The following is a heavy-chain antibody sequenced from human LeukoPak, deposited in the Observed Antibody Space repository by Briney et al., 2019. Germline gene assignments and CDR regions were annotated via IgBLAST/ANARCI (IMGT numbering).Heavy chain of an antibody. J-gene: IGHJ6*02. V-gene: IGHV4-30-2*01. CDR1: GGSINNGAYS. CDR3: ARGGATLSYYGMDV. CDR2: IYHSGST. D-gene: IGHD2-15*01. Sequence: SETLSLTCAVSGGSINNGAYSWSWIRQPPGKGLEWIGYIYHSGSTYYNPSLKSRVTISVDRSKNQFSLKLSSVTAADTAVYYCARGGATLSYYGMDVWGQGTTVTVSS.